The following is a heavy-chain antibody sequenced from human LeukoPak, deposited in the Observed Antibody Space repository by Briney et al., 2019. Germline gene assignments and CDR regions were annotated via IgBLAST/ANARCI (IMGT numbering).Heavy chain of an antibody. Sequence: SETLSLTCTVSGGSISSYYWTWIRQPPGKGLEWIGYIYYSGTTNYNPSLKSRVTISVDRSKNQFSLKLSSVTAADTAVYYCARDPDSSSSGDYWGQGTLVTVSS. J-gene: IGHJ4*02. D-gene: IGHD6-6*01. CDR3: ARDPDSSSSGDY. CDR1: GGSISSYY. CDR2: IYYSGTT. V-gene: IGHV4-59*12.